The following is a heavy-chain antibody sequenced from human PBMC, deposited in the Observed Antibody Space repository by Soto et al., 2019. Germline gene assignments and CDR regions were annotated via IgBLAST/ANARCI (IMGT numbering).Heavy chain of an antibody. V-gene: IGHV3-53*04. D-gene: IGHD3-9*01. CDR1: GFTVSSNY. J-gene: IGHJ6*02. CDR2: IYSGGST. CDR3: ARGGLDRGGMDV. Sequence: EVPLVESGGGLVQPGGSLRLSCAASGFTVSSNYMSWVRQAPGKGLEWVSVIYSGGSTYYADSVKGRFTISRHNSKNKLHLQKDSRGAEDTAVYYCARGGLDRGGMDVWGQGTTVTVSS.